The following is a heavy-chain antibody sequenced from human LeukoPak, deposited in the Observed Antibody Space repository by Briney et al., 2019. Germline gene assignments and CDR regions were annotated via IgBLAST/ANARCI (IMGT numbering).Heavy chain of an antibody. CDR3: ARDSTYYYDSGSSGPHYFDN. D-gene: IGHD3-10*01. Sequence: GGSLRLSCAASGFTFSNYAMHWVRQAPGKGLGWVSLISSGGTYEYYADSVKGRFTISRDNSKNTLYLQLNSLRAEDTAVYYCARDSTYYYDSGSSGPHYFDNWGQGTLVTVSS. CDR1: GFTFSNYA. CDR2: ISSGGTYE. J-gene: IGHJ4*02. V-gene: IGHV3-30*01.